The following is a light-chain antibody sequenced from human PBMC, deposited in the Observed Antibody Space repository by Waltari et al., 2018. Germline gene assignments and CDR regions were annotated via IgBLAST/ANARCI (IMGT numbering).Light chain of an antibody. Sequence: DIVMTQSPLSLPVTPGEPASIPFWSSQSLLRSNGYNYLDWYLQKPGQSPQLLIYLGSNRASGVPDRFSGSGSGTDFTLKISRVEADDVGVFYCMQALQTPITFGQGTRLEIK. V-gene: IGKV2-28*01. J-gene: IGKJ5*01. CDR1: QSLLRSNGYNY. CDR3: MQALQTPIT. CDR2: LGS.